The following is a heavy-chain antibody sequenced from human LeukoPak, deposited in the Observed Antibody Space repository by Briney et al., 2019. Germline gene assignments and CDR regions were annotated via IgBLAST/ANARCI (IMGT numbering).Heavy chain of an antibody. V-gene: IGHV4-4*09. J-gene: IGHJ4*02. CDR2: IYTSGST. CDR3: ARTMGYYGDYVDY. D-gene: IGHD3-3*01. CDR1: GGSISSYY. Sequence: PSETLSLTCTVSGGSISSYYWSWIRQPPGKGLEWIGYIYTSGSTNYNPSLKSRVTISVDTSKNQFSLKLSSVTAADTAVYYYARTMGYYGDYVDYWGQGTLVTVSS.